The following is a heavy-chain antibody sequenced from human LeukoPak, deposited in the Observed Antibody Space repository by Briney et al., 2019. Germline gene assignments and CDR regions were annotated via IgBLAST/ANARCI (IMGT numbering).Heavy chain of an antibody. CDR2: ISGDGGST. CDR3: AKTSKYSTTWYDY. Sequence: PGGSLRLSCAASGFTFSNYAMSWVRQAPGKGLESVSGISGDGGSTYYADSVKGRFTISRGSSENALYLQMNSLRAEDTAVYYCAKTSKYSTTWYDYWGQGTLVTVSS. CDR1: GFTFSNYA. D-gene: IGHD6-13*01. J-gene: IGHJ4*02. V-gene: IGHV3-23*01.